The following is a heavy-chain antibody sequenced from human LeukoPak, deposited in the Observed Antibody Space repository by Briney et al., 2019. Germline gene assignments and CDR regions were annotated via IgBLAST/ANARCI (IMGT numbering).Heavy chain of an antibody. Sequence: SETLSLTCAVYGGSFSGYYWSWIRQPPGKGLEWIGEINHSGNTNYNPSLESRVTISVDTSKSQFSLKLSSVTAADTAVYYCARALGRYFDWNTQYYFDHWGQGTLVTVSS. J-gene: IGHJ4*02. V-gene: IGHV4-34*01. CDR1: GGSFSGYY. CDR3: ARALGRYFDWNTQYYFDH. D-gene: IGHD3-9*01. CDR2: INHSGNT.